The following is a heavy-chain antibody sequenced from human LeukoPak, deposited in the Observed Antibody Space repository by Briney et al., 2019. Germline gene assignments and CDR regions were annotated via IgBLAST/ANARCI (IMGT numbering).Heavy chain of an antibody. J-gene: IGHJ4*02. D-gene: IGHD3-10*01. V-gene: IGHV4-59*01. Sequence: SETLSLTCTVSGGSISSYYWSWIRQPPGKGLEWIGYIYYSGSTNYNPSLKSRVTISVDTSKNQFSLKLSSVTAADTAVYYCARGVGFQWGRGVMFDYWGQGTLVTVSS. CDR2: IYYSGST. CDR1: GGSISSYY. CDR3: ARGVGFQWGRGVMFDY.